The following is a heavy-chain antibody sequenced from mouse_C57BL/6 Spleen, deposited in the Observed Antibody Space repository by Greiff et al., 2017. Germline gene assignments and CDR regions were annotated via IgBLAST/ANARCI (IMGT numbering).Heavy chain of an antibody. J-gene: IGHJ2*01. CDR2: IDPENGDT. V-gene: IGHV14-4*01. CDR1: GFNIKDDY. Sequence: VQLQQSGAELVRPGASVKLSCTASGFNIKDDYLHWVKQRPEQGLEWIGWIDPENGDTAYASKFQGKATITADTSSNTAYLQLSSLTSEDTAVYYCIITRPDYWGQGTTLTVSS. D-gene: IGHD1-1*01. CDR3: IITRPDY.